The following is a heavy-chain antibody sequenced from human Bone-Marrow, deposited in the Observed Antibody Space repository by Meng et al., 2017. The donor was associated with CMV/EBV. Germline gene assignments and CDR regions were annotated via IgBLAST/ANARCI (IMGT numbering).Heavy chain of an antibody. Sequence: ASVKVSCKASGYTFTSYGISWVRQAPGQGLEWMGWISAYNGNISYAQKFQDRVTMTTDTSTSTAYMELRSLRSDDTAVYYCARLSGRAVARGYYYGMDVWGQGTTVTVSS. D-gene: IGHD6-19*01. CDR3: ARLSGRAVARGYYYGMDV. CDR1: GYTFTSYG. J-gene: IGHJ6*02. V-gene: IGHV1-18*01. CDR2: ISAYNGNI.